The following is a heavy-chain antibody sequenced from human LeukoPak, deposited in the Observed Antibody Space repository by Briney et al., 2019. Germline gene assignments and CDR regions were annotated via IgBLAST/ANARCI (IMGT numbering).Heavy chain of an antibody. CDR1: GGSISSYY. D-gene: IGHD3-22*01. CDR3: AGVSSARNAFDI. CDR2: IYYSGST. V-gene: IGHV4-59*08. Sequence: SETLSLTCTVSGGSISSYYWSWIRQPPGKGLEWIGYIYYSGSTNYNPSLKSRVTIPVDTSKNQFSLKLSSVTAADTAVYYCAGVSSARNAFDIWGQGTMVTVSS. J-gene: IGHJ3*02.